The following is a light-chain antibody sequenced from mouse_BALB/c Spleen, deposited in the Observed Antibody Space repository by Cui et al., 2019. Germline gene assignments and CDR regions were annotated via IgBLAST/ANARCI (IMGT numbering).Light chain of an antibody. V-gene: IGKV4-72*01. CDR3: QQWSSNPLT. J-gene: IGKJ5*01. CDR1: SGVRY. Sequence: QIVLSQSPAILSASPGEKVTMTCRASSGVRYMHWYQRKPGSSPKTWIYATSNLASGVPARCSGSGSGTSYSLTISRVEAEDAATYYCQQWSSNPLTFGAGTKLELK. CDR2: ATS.